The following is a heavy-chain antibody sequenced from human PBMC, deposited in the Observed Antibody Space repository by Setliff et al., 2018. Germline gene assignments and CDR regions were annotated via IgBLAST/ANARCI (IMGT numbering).Heavy chain of an antibody. CDR2: IYTTGIT. CDR1: GGSISSGTYY. V-gene: IGHV4-61*02. J-gene: IGHJ4*02. CDR3: ARQIRYANFFND. D-gene: IGHD3-9*01. Sequence: SETLSLTCTVSGGSISSGTYYWTWIRQPAGQGLEWIGRIYTTGITNYNASLKSRVTISVDTSKNLFSLKLNSVTAADTAVYYCARQIRYANFFNDWGQGTLVTVSS.